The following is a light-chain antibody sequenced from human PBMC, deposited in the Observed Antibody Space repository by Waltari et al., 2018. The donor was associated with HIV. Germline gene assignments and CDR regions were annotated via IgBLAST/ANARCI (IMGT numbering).Light chain of an antibody. V-gene: IGKV2-28*01. CDR1: QSLRHRDGFNY. J-gene: IGKJ4*01. CDR2: LGS. CDR3: MQALQAPPAT. Sequence: EIVMTQSPLSLPVTPGEPAAMSCRSSQSLRHRDGFNYLDWYLQKPGQSPQLLIYLGSNRASGVHGRFSGGGSDTYFTLKISRVEAEDVGIYYCMQALQAPPATFGGGTRVEI.